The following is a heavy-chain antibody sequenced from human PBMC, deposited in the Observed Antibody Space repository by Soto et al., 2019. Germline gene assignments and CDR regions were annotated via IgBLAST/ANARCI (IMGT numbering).Heavy chain of an antibody. CDR2: IYYSGST. Sequence: ASETLSLTCIVSGGSINSGDYYWSWIRQSPGKGLEWIGYIYYSGSTYYNPSLKSRSTISIDTSKNQLFLDVDSVTAADTAVYYCARLYTGYEAFDYWGQGTLVTVSS. D-gene: IGHD5-12*01. CDR3: ARLYTGYEAFDY. CDR1: GGSINSGDYY. J-gene: IGHJ4*02. V-gene: IGHV4-30-4*01.